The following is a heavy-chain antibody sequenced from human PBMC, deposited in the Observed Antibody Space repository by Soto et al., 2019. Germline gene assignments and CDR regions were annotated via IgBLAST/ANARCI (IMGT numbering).Heavy chain of an antibody. J-gene: IGHJ4*02. CDR2: KKTNGSGT. CDR3: ARDRPGEQHYFDF. CDR1: GFIFSSDW. V-gene: IGHV3-74*01. Sequence: GSLRLSCAASGFIFSSDWMHWVRQAPGGGLVWVSSKKTNGSGTTYADSVKSRIKISRKNSKDTVYMQKKRLKKENKAMYYCARDRPGEQHYFDFWGQGILVTVSS. D-gene: IGHD6-6*01.